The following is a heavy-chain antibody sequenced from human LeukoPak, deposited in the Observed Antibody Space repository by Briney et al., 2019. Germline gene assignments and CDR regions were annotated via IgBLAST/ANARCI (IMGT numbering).Heavy chain of an antibody. CDR3: ARSPEAIIVVPAAPALDY. CDR2: INHSGST. J-gene: IGHJ4*02. Sequence: SETLSLTCAVYGGSFSGYYWSWIRQPPGKGLEWIGEINHSGSTNYNPSLKSRVTISVDTSKNQFSLKLSSVTAADTAVYYCARSPEAIIVVPAAPALDYWGQGTLVTVSS. CDR1: GGSFSGYY. D-gene: IGHD2-2*01. V-gene: IGHV4-34*01.